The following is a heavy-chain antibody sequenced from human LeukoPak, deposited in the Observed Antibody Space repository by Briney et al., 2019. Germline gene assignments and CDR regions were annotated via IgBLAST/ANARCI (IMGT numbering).Heavy chain of an antibody. V-gene: IGHV4-39*01. J-gene: IGHJ3*02. CDR2: IYYSGST. Sequence: SETLSLTCTVSGGSISSSSYYWGWIRQPPGKGLEWIGSIYYSGSTYYNPSLKSRVTISVDTSKNQSSLKLSSVTAADTAVYYCARPKSRSSGWFSNDAFDIWGQGTMVTVSS. CDR3: ARPKSRSSGWFSNDAFDI. D-gene: IGHD6-19*01. CDR1: GGSISSSSYY.